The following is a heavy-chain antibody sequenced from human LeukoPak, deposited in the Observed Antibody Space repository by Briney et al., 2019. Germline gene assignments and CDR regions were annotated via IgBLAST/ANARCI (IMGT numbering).Heavy chain of an antibody. V-gene: IGHV3-33*06. CDR1: GFTFSSYG. CDR2: IWYDGSNK. Sequence: GGSPRLSCAASGFTFSSYGMHWVRQAPGKGLEWVAVIWYDGSNKYYADSVKGRFTISRDNSKNTLYLQMNSLRAEDTAVYYCAKDLHFLSSGWYAFDYWGQGTLVTVSS. CDR3: AKDLHFLSSGWYAFDY. D-gene: IGHD6-19*01. J-gene: IGHJ4*02.